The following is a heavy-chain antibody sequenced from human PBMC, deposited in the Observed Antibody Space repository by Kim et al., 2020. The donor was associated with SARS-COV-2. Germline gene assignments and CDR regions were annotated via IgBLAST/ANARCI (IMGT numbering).Heavy chain of an antibody. Sequence: GGSLRLSCAASGFTFGDYAMHWVRQAPGKGLEWVSGISWNSGRIGYADSEVGRFTISRDNTKNSLYLQMNSLRAEDTALYYCAKDIYREWSSPFDYWGQGTLVTVSS. CDR1: GFTFGDYA. CDR3: AKDIYREWSSPFDY. J-gene: IGHJ4*02. V-gene: IGHV3-9*01. CDR2: ISWNSGRI. D-gene: IGHD3-3*01.